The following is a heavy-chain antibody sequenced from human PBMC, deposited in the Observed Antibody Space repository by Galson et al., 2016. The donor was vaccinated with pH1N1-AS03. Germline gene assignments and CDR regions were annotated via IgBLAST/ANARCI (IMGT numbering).Heavy chain of an antibody. CDR3: ARPAGTPNYYYTDV. CDR1: GYTFTDYY. D-gene: IGHD3-10*01. Sequence: SVKVSCKASGYTFTDYYVHWVRQAPGHGLEWLGWISPYSGATNLAQKFQGRVTMTRDTSISPAYVELNSLTSDDTAVYYCARPAGTPNYYYTDVWGKGTTVTVSS. V-gene: IGHV1-2*02. J-gene: IGHJ6*03. CDR2: ISPYSGAT.